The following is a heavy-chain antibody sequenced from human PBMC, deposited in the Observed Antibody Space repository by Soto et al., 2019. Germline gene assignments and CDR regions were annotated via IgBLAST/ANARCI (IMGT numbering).Heavy chain of an antibody. CDR3: ARLPTGTTDLSWFDP. V-gene: IGHV4-34*12. CDR2: MFHSGYT. J-gene: IGHJ5*02. CDR1: SGSFSGYY. Sequence: SETLSLTCAVYSGSFSGYYWSWIRQPPGKGLEWIGSMFHSGYTYYNPSLKSRVTISVDTSKNQFSLKLSSVTAADTAVYYCARLPTGTTDLSWFDPWGQGTLVTVSS. D-gene: IGHD1-7*01.